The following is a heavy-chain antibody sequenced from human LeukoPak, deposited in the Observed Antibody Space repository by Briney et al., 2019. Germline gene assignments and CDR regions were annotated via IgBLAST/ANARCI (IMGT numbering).Heavy chain of an antibody. CDR2: IYYSGST. CDR3: ARGPRLLWFEGQYHMDV. J-gene: IGHJ6*03. CDR1: GGSISSYY. V-gene: IGHV4-59*12. D-gene: IGHD3-10*01. Sequence: SETLSLTCTVSGGSISSYYWSWIRQPPGKGLEWIGYIYYSGSTNYNPSLKSRVTISVDTSKNQFSLNLRSVTAADTAVYYCARGPRLLWFEGQYHMDVWGKGTTVTVSS.